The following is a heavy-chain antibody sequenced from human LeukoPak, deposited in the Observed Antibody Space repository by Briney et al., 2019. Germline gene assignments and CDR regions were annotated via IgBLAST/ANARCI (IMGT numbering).Heavy chain of an antibody. V-gene: IGHV1-46*01. D-gene: IGHD1-26*01. CDR3: ARSGSYNYFDY. J-gene: IGHJ4*02. Sequence: ASVKVSCKASGYTFTSYYMHWVRQAPGQGLEWMGIINPSGGSTSYAQKFQGRVTMTRDASTSTVYMELSSLRSEDTAAYYCARSGSYNYFDYWGQGTLVTVSS. CDR2: INPSGGST. CDR1: GYTFTSYY.